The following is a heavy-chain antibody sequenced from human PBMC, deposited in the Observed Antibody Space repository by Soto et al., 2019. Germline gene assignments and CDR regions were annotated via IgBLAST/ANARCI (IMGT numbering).Heavy chain of an antibody. D-gene: IGHD2-21*02. CDR3: AREDDGGDRDYYGLDV. V-gene: IGHV4-30-4*08. CDR2: IHYSGSI. CDR1: GGSISYEYFH. J-gene: IGHJ6*02. Sequence: QVQLQQSGPGLVKPSQTLSLTCTVSGGSISYEYFHWTWIRQSPGKGLEWIGYIHYSGSIIYNPSFKSRVTISVEPSKNQFSLQLSSVTAADTAVYFCAREDDGGDRDYYGLDVWGQGTTVTVSS.